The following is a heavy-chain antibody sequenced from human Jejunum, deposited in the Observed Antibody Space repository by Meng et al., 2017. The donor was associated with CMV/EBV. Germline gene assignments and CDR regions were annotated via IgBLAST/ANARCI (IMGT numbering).Heavy chain of an antibody. CDR2: IDPSGGTA. CDR3: ARGIREQLVREAWLDP. D-gene: IGHD6-13*01. Sequence: TFTSSYVHWVRQAPGQGLEWMGTIDPSGGTASSAQKFRDRVTMTRDTSTTTVYMELSGLRSEDTAVYYCARGIREQLVREAWLDPWGQGTLVTVSS. V-gene: IGHV1-46*01. J-gene: IGHJ5*02. CDR1: TFTSSY.